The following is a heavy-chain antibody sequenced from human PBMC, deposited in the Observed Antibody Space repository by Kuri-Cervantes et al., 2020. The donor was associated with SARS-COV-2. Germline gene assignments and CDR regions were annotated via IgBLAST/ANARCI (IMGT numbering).Heavy chain of an antibody. CDR2: IGTAGDT. V-gene: IGHV3-13*01. CDR1: GFTFSSYS. CDR3: ARVSYSGYVGYFDY. D-gene: IGHD5-12*01. J-gene: IGHJ4*02. Sequence: GGSLRLTCAASGFTFSSYSMNWVRQAPGKGLEWVSVIGTAGDTYYPGSVKGRFTISRENAKNSLYLQMNSLRAGDTAVYYCARVSYSGYVGYFDYWGQGNLVTVSS.